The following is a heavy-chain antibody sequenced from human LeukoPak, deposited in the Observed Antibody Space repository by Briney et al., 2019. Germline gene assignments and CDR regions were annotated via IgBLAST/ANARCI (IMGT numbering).Heavy chain of an antibody. CDR1: GFSLITSGVG. J-gene: IGHJ5*02. V-gene: IGHV2-5*02. CDR3: APTKYTSITPGWFDP. CDR2: IYWDDDK. D-gene: IGHD6-19*01. Sequence: SGPTLVNPTQTLTLTCTFSGFSLITSGVGVGWIRQPPGEALEWLALIYWDDDKRYSPSLKSRLIITKDTSKNLVVLTMTNMDPVDTATYYRAPTKYTSITPGWFDPWGQGTLVTVSS.